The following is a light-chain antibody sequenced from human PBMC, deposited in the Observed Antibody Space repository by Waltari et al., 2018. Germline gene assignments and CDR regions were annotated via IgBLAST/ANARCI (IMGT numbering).Light chain of an antibody. Sequence: IQMTQSPSSLSASVGDRVTIPCRASQSISSYLNWYQQKPGKAPKLLIYAASSLQSGVPSRFSGSGSGTDFTLTISSLQPEDFATYYCQQSYSTPNTFGGGTKVEIK. CDR1: QSISSY. CDR3: QQSYSTPNT. J-gene: IGKJ4*02. CDR2: AAS. V-gene: IGKV1-39*01.